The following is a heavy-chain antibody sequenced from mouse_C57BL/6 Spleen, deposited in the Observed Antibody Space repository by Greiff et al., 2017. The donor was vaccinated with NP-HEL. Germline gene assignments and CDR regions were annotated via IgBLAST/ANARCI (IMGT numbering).Heavy chain of an antibody. V-gene: IGHV2-2*01. Sequence: QVHVKQSGPGLVQPSQCLSITCTVSGFSLTSYGVHWVRQSPGKGLEWLGVIWSGGSTDYNAAFISRLSISKDNSKSQVFFKMNSLQADDTAIYYCASLLPFAYWGQGTLVTVSA. CDR3: ASLLPFAY. J-gene: IGHJ3*01. D-gene: IGHD2-1*01. CDR2: IWSGGST. CDR1: GFSLTSYG.